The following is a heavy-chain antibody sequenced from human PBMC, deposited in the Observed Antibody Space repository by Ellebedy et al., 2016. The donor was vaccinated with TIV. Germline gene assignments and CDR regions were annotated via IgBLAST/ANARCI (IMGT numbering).Heavy chain of an antibody. V-gene: IGHV3-30*18. J-gene: IGHJ4*02. Sequence: GGSLRLSCAASGFTFSSYGMHWVRQAPGKGLEWVALISSDGSNKYYADSVKRLFTISRDNYKNTLYLQINSLRAEDTAVYYCAKDCGVDCFAAFDYWGQGTLVAVST. D-gene: IGHD2-21*02. CDR2: ISSDGSNK. CDR3: AKDCGVDCFAAFDY. CDR1: GFTFSSYG.